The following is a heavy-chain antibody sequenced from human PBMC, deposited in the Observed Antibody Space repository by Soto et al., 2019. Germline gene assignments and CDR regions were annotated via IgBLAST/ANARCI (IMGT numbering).Heavy chain of an antibody. V-gene: IGHV4-59*08. CDR1: GGSISSYY. CDR2: IYYSGST. J-gene: IGHJ4*02. Sequence: PSDTLSLICTVSGGSISSYYWSWIRQPPGKGLEWIGYIYYSGSTNYNPSLKSRVTISVDTSKNQFSLKLSSVTAADTAVYYCARQPISRPTSFDYCGQGTLVTVSS. CDR3: ARQPISRPTSFDY.